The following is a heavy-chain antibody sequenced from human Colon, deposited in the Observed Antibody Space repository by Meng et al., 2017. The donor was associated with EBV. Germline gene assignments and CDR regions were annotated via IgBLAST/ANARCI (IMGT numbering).Heavy chain of an antibody. CDR1: GGPISRTGTC. CDR2: QCHADDT. V-gene: IGHV4-39*01. J-gene: IGHJ4*02. D-gene: IGHD4-23*01. Sequence: QRQTRESGLGMVKPSETLALTCTVAGGPISRTGTCGGWIRQPPGKGLEWIGSQCHADDTYYNPSLMGRVTISVDTSKNQVSLKLTSVTAADTSIYYCARHTFSGNPGGIDSWGQRILVTVSS. CDR3: ARHTFSGNPGGIDS.